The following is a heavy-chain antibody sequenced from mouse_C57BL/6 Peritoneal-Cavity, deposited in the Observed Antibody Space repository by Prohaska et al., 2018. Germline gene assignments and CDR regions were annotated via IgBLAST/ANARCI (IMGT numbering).Heavy chain of an antibody. Sequence: FKQRPGQDLECLGPIHPSNGGTNYNEKFKCKATLTVDKSSSTAYMQLSSLTSEDSAVYYCARAYDGYFSYYYAMDYWGQGTSVTVSS. J-gene: IGHJ4*01. CDR2: IHPSNGGT. D-gene: IGHD2-3*01. V-gene: IGHV1-53*01. CDR3: ARAYDGYFSYYYAMDY.